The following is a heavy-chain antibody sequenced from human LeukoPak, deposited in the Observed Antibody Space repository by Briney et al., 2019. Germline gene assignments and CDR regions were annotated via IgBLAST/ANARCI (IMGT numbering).Heavy chain of an antibody. CDR3: AREGGFGYDFTGFDY. J-gene: IGHJ4*02. Sequence: ASVKVSCKTSGYTFITYGINWVRQAPGQGLEWMGWISAYTGNTKYAQSLQGRVTMTTDTATGTAYMDLGSLRSDDTAVYYCAREGGFGYDFTGFDYWGQGTLVTVSS. CDR2: ISAYTGNT. V-gene: IGHV1-18*04. D-gene: IGHD5-12*01. CDR1: GYTFITYG.